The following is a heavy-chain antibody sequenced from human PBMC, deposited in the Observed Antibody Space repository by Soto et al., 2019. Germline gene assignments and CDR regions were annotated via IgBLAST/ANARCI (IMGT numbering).Heavy chain of an antibody. D-gene: IGHD3-22*01. CDR1: GYTFTNHL. V-gene: IGHV5-10-1*01. CDR3: ARHASYYVSSGYFGTY. CDR2: INPSDSHT. J-gene: IGHJ4*02. Sequence: GESLKISCQGSGYTFTNHLITWVRQMPGKGLEWMGRINPSDSHTNYSPSFQGHVTMSVDKSISTAYLQWSSLKASDTAMYYCARHASYYVSSGYFGTYWGQGTLVTVSS.